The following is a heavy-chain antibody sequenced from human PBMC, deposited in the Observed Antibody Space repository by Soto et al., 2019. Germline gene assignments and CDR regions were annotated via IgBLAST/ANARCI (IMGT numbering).Heavy chain of an antibody. J-gene: IGHJ6*02. CDR2: ISAYNGNT. D-gene: IGHD1-1*01. CDR3: ARDSGIGTHYYYYYYGMDV. CDR1: GYTFTSYG. V-gene: IGHV1-18*01. Sequence: ASVKVSCKASGYTFTSYGISWVRQAPGQGLEWMGWISAYNGNTNYAQKLQGRVTMTTDTSTSTAYIELRSLRSDDTAVYYDARDSGIGTHYYYYYYGMDVWGQGTTVTVSS.